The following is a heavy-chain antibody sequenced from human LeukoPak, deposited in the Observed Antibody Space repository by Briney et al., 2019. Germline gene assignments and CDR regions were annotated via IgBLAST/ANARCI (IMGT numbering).Heavy chain of an antibody. V-gene: IGHV3-23*01. D-gene: IGHD2-2*01. CDR3: VSFYETY. J-gene: IGHJ4*02. CDR1: EVTFSSYA. Sequence: PGGFLRLSCAAPEVTFSSYAMSWVRQAPGKGLEWVSAISGSGGSTYYADSVKGRFTISKDNAKNTVYLQMNNLRAEDTAVYYCVSFYETYWGRGTLVTVSS. CDR2: ISGSGGST.